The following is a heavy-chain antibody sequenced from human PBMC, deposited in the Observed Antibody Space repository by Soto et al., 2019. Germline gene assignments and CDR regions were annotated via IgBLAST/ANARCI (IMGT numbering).Heavy chain of an antibody. V-gene: IGHV5-10-1*01. D-gene: IGHD2-2*01. J-gene: IGHJ4*02. CDR2: IDPSDSHI. Sequence: PGESLSTSFKGSGYSFTSYWIGWVRQMPGKGLEWMGRIDPSDSHINYSPSFQGHVTISVDKSISTTYLQWSSLKASDTAMYYCARRSPGSEGYWGQGTLVTVSS. CDR3: ARRSPGSEGY. CDR1: GYSFTSYW.